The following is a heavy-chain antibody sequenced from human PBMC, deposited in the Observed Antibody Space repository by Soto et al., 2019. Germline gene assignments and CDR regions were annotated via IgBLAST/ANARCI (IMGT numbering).Heavy chain of an antibody. J-gene: IGHJ4*02. CDR3: ARHPRSLGVGYDYVWGGYRPGPFDY. CDR1: GGSISSSSYY. D-gene: IGHD3-16*02. CDR2: IYYSGST. V-gene: IGHV4-39*01. Sequence: SETLSLTCTVSGGSISSSSYYWGWIRQPPGKGLEWIGSIYYSGSTYYNPSLKSRVTISVDTSKNQFSLKLSSVTAADTAVYYCARHPRSLGVGYDYVWGGYRPGPFDYWGQGTLVTVSS.